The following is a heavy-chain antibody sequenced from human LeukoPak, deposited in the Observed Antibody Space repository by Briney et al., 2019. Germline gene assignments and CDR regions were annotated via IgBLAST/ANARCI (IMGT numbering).Heavy chain of an antibody. CDR2: IIPIFGTT. CDR3: ARDNSVRDEAWWFNP. CDR1: GGTFSSYA. V-gene: IGHV1-69*05. D-gene: IGHD5-24*01. Sequence: ASVKVSCKASGGTFSSYAISWVRQAPGQGLEWMGGIIPIFGTTNYAQKLQGRVTLTRDMSTSTDYLELSSLRSEDTAVYYCARDNSVRDEAWWFNPWGQGTLVTVSS. J-gene: IGHJ5*02.